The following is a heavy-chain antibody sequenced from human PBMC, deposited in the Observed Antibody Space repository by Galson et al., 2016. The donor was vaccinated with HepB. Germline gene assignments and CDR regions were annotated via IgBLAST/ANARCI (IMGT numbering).Heavy chain of an antibody. V-gene: IGHV3-23*01. CDR1: GFTFITYA. CDR3: ASFLEKVRPMDY. J-gene: IGHJ4*02. Sequence: SLRLSCATPGFTFITYAMSWVRQAPGKGLEWVALITRAGDETYYGDSVKGRFTISRDNSKSTVYLQMDSLRAEDSAVYYCASFLEKVRPMDYWGRGTLVSVSS. D-gene: IGHD2-2*01. CDR2: ITRAGDET.